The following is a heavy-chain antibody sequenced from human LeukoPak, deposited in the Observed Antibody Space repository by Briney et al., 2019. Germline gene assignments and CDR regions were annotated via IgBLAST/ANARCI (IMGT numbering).Heavy chain of an antibody. D-gene: IGHD2-15*01. Sequence: GASLRLSCAASGFTFSSYAMSWVRQAPGKGLEWVSAISGSGGSTYYADSVKGRFTISRDNSKNTLYLQMNSLSAEDTAVYYCAKDPDSVVVVAATWDYWGQGTLVTVSS. CDR1: GFTFSSYA. J-gene: IGHJ4*02. CDR3: AKDPDSVVVVAATWDY. CDR2: ISGSGGST. V-gene: IGHV3-23*01.